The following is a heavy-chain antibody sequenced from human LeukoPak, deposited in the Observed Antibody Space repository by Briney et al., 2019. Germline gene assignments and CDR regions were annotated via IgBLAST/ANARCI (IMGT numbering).Heavy chain of an antibody. CDR3: ARGPDSGGGSCYPYFDN. D-gene: IGHD2-15*01. CDR2: IIPIFGTT. CDR1: GGTFSSYA. V-gene: IGHV1-69*06. J-gene: IGHJ4*02. Sequence: SVKVSCKASGGTFSSYAISWVRQAPGQGLEWMGRIIPIFGTTNYAQKFQGRVTITADKSTSTAYMDLSSPRSEDTAVYYCARGPDSGGGSCYPYFDNWGQGTLVTVSS.